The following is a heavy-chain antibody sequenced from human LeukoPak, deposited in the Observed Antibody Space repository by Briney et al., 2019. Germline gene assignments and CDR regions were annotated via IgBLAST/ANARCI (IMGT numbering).Heavy chain of an antibody. Sequence: SETLSLTCAVSGGSISSYYWSWIRQPPGKGLEWIGFFYYSGSTNYDPSLKSRVTISVDTSKNHFSLKLSSVAAADTAVYYCARGPGGYSYGYYFDYWGQGTLVTVSS. CDR3: ARGPGGYSYGYYFDY. CDR2: FYYSGST. J-gene: IGHJ4*02. D-gene: IGHD5-18*01. CDR1: GGSISSYY. V-gene: IGHV4-59*01.